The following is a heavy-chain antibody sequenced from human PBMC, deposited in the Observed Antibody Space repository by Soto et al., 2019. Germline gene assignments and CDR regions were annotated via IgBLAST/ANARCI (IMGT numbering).Heavy chain of an antibody. Sequence: QVQLVQSGAEVKKPGASVKVSCKASGYTFSNYGFSWVRQVPGQGLEWMGWINAYNGNTKDAQKLQGRVTMTTDTPTSTVYMELRSLRSDDTAVSYCSGDRLIAGDYNWFDPWGQGSLVTVSS. CDR2: INAYNGNT. CDR1: GYTFSNYG. J-gene: IGHJ5*02. V-gene: IGHV1-18*01. CDR3: SGDRLIAGDYNWFDP. D-gene: IGHD6-13*01.